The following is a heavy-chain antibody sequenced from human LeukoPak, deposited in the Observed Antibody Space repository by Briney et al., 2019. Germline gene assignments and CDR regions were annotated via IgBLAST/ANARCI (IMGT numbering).Heavy chain of an antibody. CDR3: ARDLYYYGSGSYYDVFDV. D-gene: IGHD3-10*01. V-gene: IGHV1-18*01. J-gene: IGHJ3*01. Sequence: ASVKVSCKASGYTFSTYGISWVRQAPGQGLEWTGWISAYKGNTYYAQKLQGRVTMTTDTSTSTAYMELRSLRSDDTAIYYCARDLYYYGSGSYYDVFDVWGQGTMVTVSS. CDR1: GYTFSTYG. CDR2: ISAYKGNT.